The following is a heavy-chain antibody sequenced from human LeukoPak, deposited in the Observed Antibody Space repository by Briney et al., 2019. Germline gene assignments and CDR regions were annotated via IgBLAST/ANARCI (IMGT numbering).Heavy chain of an antibody. Sequence: SETLSLTCTVSGGSISSSSYYWGWIRQPPGKGLEWIGSIYYSGSTYYNPSLKSRVTISVDTSKNQFSLKLSSVTAADMAVYYCARGGTYYDSSGNDYWGQGTLVTVSS. V-gene: IGHV4-39*01. CDR3: ARGGTYYDSSGNDY. CDR1: GGSISSSSYY. CDR2: IYYSGST. J-gene: IGHJ4*02. D-gene: IGHD3-22*01.